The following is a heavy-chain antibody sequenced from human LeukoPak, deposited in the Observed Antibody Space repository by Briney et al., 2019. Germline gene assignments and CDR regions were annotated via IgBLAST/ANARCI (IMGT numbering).Heavy chain of an antibody. J-gene: IGHJ6*02. V-gene: IGHV1-69*04. Sequence: SVKVSCKASGGTFSSYAISWVRQAPGQGLEWMGRIIPIFGIANYAQKFQGRVTITADKSTSTAYMELSSLRSEDTAVYYCARDSITGTLGYYYYGMDVWGQGTAVTVSS. CDR3: ARDSITGTLGYYYYGMDV. CDR1: GGTFSSYA. D-gene: IGHD1/OR15-1a*01. CDR2: IIPIFGIA.